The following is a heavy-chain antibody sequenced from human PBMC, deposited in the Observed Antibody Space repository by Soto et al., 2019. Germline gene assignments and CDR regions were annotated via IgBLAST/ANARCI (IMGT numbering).Heavy chain of an antibody. Sequence: QITLKESGPTLVKPTQTLTLTCTFSGLSLSTTGVGVGWIRQPPGKALEWLALIYWDDDKRYSPSLNSKLTFSKDTSKNQVVLTMTNMDPVDTATYYCVQSRCGGDCLQSYSSHSYYGLDVWGQGTTVTVSS. D-gene: IGHD2-21*02. CDR1: GLSLSTTGVG. CDR2: IYWDDDK. J-gene: IGHJ6*02. CDR3: VQSRCGGDCLQSYSSHSYYGLDV. V-gene: IGHV2-5*02.